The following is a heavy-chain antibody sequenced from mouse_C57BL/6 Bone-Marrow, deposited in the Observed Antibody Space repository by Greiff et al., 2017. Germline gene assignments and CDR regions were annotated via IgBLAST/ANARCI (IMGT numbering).Heavy chain of an antibody. V-gene: IGHV1-64*01. CDR1: GYTFTSYW. J-gene: IGHJ4*01. D-gene: IGHD1-1*01. CDR2: IHPNSGST. Sequence: QVQLQQPGAELVKPGASVKLSCKASGYTFTSYWMHWVKQRPGQGLEWIGMIHPNSGSTNYNEKFKSKATLTVDKSSSTAYMQLSSLTSEDSAVYYCARRYYYGRSYYAMDYWGQGTSVTVSS. CDR3: ARRYYYGRSYYAMDY.